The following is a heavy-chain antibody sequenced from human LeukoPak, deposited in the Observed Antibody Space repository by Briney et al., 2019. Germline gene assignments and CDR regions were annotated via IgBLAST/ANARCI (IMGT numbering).Heavy chain of an antibody. CDR1: GYTFTGYY. J-gene: IGHJ6*02. CDR2: INPNSGGT. Sequence: ASVKVSCKASGYTFTGYYMHWVRQAPGQGLEWMGWINPNSGGTNYAQKFQGRVTMTRDTSISTAYMELSRLRSDDTAVYYCARPMIGPLWFGELSPYYYYGMDVWGQGTTVTVSS. V-gene: IGHV1-2*02. CDR3: ARPMIGPLWFGELSPYYYYGMDV. D-gene: IGHD3-10*01.